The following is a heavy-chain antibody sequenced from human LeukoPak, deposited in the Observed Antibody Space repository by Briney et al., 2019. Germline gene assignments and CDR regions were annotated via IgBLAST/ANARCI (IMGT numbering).Heavy chain of an antibody. D-gene: IGHD2-21*02. CDR3: ARDYCGGDCYNFDY. V-gene: IGHV3-33*01. Sequence: GGSLRLSCAASGFTFSSYGMHWVRQAPGKGLEWVAVIWYDGSNKYYADSVKGRFTISRDNSKNTLYLQMSSLRAEDTAVYYCARDYCGGDCYNFDYWGQGTLVTVSS. J-gene: IGHJ4*02. CDR2: IWYDGSNK. CDR1: GFTFSSYG.